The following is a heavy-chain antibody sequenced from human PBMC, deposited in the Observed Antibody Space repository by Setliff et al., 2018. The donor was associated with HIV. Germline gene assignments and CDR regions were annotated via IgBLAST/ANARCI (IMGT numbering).Heavy chain of an antibody. V-gene: IGHV3-74*01. CDR1: GFTFTDYW. CDR2: INVDGSSI. D-gene: IGHD2-15*01. Sequence: GESLKISCAASGFTFTDYWMHWVRQVPGQGLVWVSRINVDGSSISYADSVKGRFTISRDNAKNTLFLQMNSLRAEDTAVYYCARLPQDARCSIDFWGQGTLVTVSS. CDR3: ARLPQDARCSIDF. J-gene: IGHJ4*02.